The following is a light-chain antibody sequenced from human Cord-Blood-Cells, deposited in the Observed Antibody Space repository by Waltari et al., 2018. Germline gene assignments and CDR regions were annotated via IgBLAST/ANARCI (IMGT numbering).Light chain of an antibody. CDR2: KGS. CDR3: YSAADNNEV. CDR1: VLAKKY. Sequence: SYELTQPSSVSVSPGQTARITCSGDVLAKKYARWFQQKPGQAPVLVIYKGSERPSGIPERFSGSSSGTTVTLTISGAQVEDEADYYCYSAADNNEVFGGGTKLTVL. V-gene: IGLV3-27*01. J-gene: IGLJ3*02.